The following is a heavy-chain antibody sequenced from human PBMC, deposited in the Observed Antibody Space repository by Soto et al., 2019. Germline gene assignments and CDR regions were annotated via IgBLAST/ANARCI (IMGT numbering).Heavy chain of an antibody. CDR2: ISSSSSYI. CDR1: GFTFSSYS. Sequence: EVQLVESGGGLVKPGGSLRLSCAASGFTFSSYSMNWVRQAPGKGLEWVSSISSSSSYIYYADSVKGRFTISRDNAKNSLYLQMNSLRAEDTAVYYCARDQQYAGYSSSWWGGDYYYYYMDVWGKGTTVTVSS. D-gene: IGHD6-13*01. V-gene: IGHV3-21*01. J-gene: IGHJ6*03. CDR3: ARDQQYAGYSSSWWGGDYYYYYMDV.